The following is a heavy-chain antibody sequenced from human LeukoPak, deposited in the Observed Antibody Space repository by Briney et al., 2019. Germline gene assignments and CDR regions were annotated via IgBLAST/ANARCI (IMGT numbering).Heavy chain of an antibody. CDR2: INPNSGGT. CDR3: ARDLAAASQRDY. D-gene: IGHD6-13*01. Sequence: ASVKVSCKASGYTFTGYYMHWVRQAPGQGLEWMGWINPNSGGTNYAQKFQGRVTMTRDTSISTAYMELSRLRSDDTAVYYCARDLAAASQRDYWGQGTLVTVSS. CDR1: GYTFTGYY. V-gene: IGHV1-2*02. J-gene: IGHJ4*02.